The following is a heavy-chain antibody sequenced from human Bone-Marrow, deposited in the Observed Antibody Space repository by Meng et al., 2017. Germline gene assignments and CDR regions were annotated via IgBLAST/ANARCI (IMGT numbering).Heavy chain of an antibody. CDR2: IRRKANSYAT. CDR3: TRPENTNYGDYAVSYYYGMDV. V-gene: IGHV3-73*01. CDR1: GFTFGGSA. D-gene: IGHD4-17*01. J-gene: IGHJ6*02. Sequence: GGSLRLSCAASGFTFGGSAMHWVRQASGKGLEWVGRIRRKANSYATAYSASVKGRFTISRDDSKSTPYLQMINLKTEDTTVYYCTRPENTNYGDYAVSYYYGMDVWGQGTTVTVSS.